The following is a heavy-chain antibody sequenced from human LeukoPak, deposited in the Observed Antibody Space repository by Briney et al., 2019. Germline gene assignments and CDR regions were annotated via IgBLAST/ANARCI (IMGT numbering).Heavy chain of an antibody. CDR1: GFTFSSYE. D-gene: IGHD2-21*02. J-gene: IGHJ4*02. V-gene: IGHV3-23*01. CDR2: LSDDGFKT. CDR3: AIGCKGDCLSSGYEF. Sequence: GGSLRLSCAASGFTFSSYEMNWVRQAPGKGLEWVSGLSDDGFKTYYGDSVKGRFTISRDNSQSTMDLLMNSLRAEDTATYYCAIGCKGDCLSSGYEFWGQGILVTVSS.